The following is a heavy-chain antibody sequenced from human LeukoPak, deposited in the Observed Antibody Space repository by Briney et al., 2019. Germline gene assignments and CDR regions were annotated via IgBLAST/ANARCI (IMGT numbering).Heavy chain of an antibody. CDR1: GFTFSSHW. CDR2: ISGSGGST. D-gene: IGHD6-19*01. CDR3: AKDMGAVAARYFDY. J-gene: IGHJ4*02. Sequence: GGSLRLSCAASGFTFSSHWMHWVRQAPGKGLEWVSAISGSGGSTYYADSVKGRFTISRDNSNNALYLQMNSLRADDTAVYYCAKDMGAVAARYFDYWGQGTLVTVSS. V-gene: IGHV3-23*01.